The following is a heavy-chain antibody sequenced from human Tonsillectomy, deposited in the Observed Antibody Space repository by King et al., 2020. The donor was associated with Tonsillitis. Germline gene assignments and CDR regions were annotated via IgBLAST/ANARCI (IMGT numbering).Heavy chain of an antibody. V-gene: IGHV4-39*02. CDR3: ARDFSSRLYNWFDP. J-gene: IGHJ5*02. CDR1: GDSISSSDYY. D-gene: IGHD6-13*01. CDR2: IYYSGST. Sequence: QLQESGPGLVKPSETLYLTCTVSGDSISSSDYYWGWIRQPPGKGLEWIGSIYYSGSTYYNPSLKSRVTISVDTSKNQFSLKLSSVTAADTAVYYCARDFSSRLYNWFDPWGLGTLVTVSS.